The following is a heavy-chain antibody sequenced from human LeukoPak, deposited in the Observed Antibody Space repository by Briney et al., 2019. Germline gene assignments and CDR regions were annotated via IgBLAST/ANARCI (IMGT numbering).Heavy chain of an antibody. Sequence: GESLKISCKDSGYSFTSYWIGWVRQMPGKGLECMGIIYPGDSDTRYSPSFQGQVTISADKSINTAYLQWGSLKASDTAMYYCARHESGTNWFDPWGQGTLVTVSS. J-gene: IGHJ5*02. V-gene: IGHV5-51*01. CDR3: ARHESGTNWFDP. CDR2: IYPGDSDT. CDR1: GYSFTSYW.